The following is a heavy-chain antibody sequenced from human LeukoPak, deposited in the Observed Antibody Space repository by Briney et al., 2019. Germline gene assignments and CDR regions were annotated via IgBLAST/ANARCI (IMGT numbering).Heavy chain of an antibody. CDR2: IYYSGST. CDR3: ARARGWDYYYYMDV. D-gene: IGHD5-12*01. J-gene: IGHJ6*03. Sequence: PSETLSLTCTVSGGSISSHYWSWIRQPPGKGLEWIGYIYYSGSTNYNPSLKSRVTISVDTSKNQFSLKLSSVTAADTAVYYCARARGWDYYYYMDVWGKGTTVTVSS. CDR1: GGSISSHY. V-gene: IGHV4-59*11.